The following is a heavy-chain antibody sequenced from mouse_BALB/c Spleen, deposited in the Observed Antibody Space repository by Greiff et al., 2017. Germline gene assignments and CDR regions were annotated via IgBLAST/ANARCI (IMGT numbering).Heavy chain of an antibody. J-gene: IGHJ4*01. Sequence: EVHLVESGGGLVKPGGSLKLSCAASGFTFSSYAMSWVRQTPEKRLEWVATISSGGSYTYYPDSVKGRFTISRDNAKNTLYLQMSSLRSEDTAMYYCARHAGGTYAMDDWGQGTSVTVSS. V-gene: IGHV5-9-3*01. D-gene: IGHD4-1*01. CDR3: ARHAGGTYAMDD. CDR2: ISSGGSYT. CDR1: GFTFSSYA.